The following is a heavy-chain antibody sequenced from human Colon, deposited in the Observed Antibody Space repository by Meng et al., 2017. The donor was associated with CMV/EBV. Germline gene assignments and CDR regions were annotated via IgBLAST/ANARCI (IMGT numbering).Heavy chain of an antibody. CDR3: AKGLAAAGNDFDY. CDR2: IIPILSIA. V-gene: IGHV1-69*02. D-gene: IGHD6-13*01. Sequence: KACGGTFSSYTFSWVRQAPGKGLEWMGRIIPILSIANYAQKFQGRITIAADKTTSTAYMELSSLRSEDTAVYYCAKGLAAAGNDFDYWGQGSLVTVSS. CDR1: GGTFSSYT. J-gene: IGHJ4*02.